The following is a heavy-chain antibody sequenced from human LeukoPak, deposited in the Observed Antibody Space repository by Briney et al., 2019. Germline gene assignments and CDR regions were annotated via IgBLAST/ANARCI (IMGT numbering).Heavy chain of an antibody. CDR3: AREGSAAAGPYYYYMDV. Sequence: SQTLSLTCTVSGGSISSGSYYWSWIRQPAGKGLEWIGRIYTSGSTNYNPSLKSRVTISVDTSKNQFSLKLSSVTAADTAVYYCAREGSAAAGPYYYYMDVWGKGTTVTVSS. CDR2: IYTSGST. J-gene: IGHJ6*03. V-gene: IGHV4-61*02. D-gene: IGHD6-13*01. CDR1: GGSISSGSYY.